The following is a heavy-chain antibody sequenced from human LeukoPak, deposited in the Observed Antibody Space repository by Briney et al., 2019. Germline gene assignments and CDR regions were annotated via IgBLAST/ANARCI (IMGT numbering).Heavy chain of an antibody. V-gene: IGHV3-30*02. CDR1: GFTFSSYG. CDR2: IRYDGSNK. Sequence: GGSLRLSCAASGFTFSSYGMHWVRQAPGKGLEWVGFIRYDGSNKYYADSVKGRFTISRDNSKNTLYLQMNSLRAEDTAVYYCAKDRPNIVVVPAATPLDYWGQGTLVTVSS. J-gene: IGHJ4*02. D-gene: IGHD2-2*01. CDR3: AKDRPNIVVVPAATPLDY.